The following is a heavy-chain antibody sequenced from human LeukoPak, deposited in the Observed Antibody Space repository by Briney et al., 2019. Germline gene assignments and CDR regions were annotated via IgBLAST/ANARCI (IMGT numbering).Heavy chain of an antibody. CDR1: GFTFSGSS. V-gene: IGHV3-73*01. Sequence: PGGSLRLSCAVSGFTFSGSSLHWVRQASGQGLEWVGRIKNKANNYATAYAASVRGRFTISREALTDTAFMQMNSLRTEDTAVYYCTLVEWAVQGEPYWGQGTLVTVSS. CDR3: TLVEWAVQGEPY. D-gene: IGHD3-3*01. J-gene: IGHJ4*02. CDR2: IKNKANNYAT.